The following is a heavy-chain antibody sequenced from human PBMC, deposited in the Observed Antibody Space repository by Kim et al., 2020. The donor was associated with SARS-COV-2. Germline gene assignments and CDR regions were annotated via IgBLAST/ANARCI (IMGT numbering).Heavy chain of an antibody. Sequence: SETMSLTCTVSGGSISSSSYYWGWIRQPPGKGLEWIGSIYYSGSTYYNPSLKSRVTISVDTSKNQFSLKLSSVTAADTAVYYCASPAVAGAPAYYYYGM. V-gene: IGHV4-39*01. J-gene: IGHJ6*01. CDR3: ASPAVAGAPAYYYYGM. CDR2: IYYSGST. D-gene: IGHD6-19*01. CDR1: GGSISSSSYY.